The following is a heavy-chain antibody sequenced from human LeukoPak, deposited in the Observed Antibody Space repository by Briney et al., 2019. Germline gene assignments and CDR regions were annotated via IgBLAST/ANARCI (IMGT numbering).Heavy chain of an antibody. CDR3: ARVTRSGSYYYYYGMDV. CDR1: GGSISSYY. D-gene: IGHD1-26*01. CDR2: IYYSGST. Sequence: KPSETLSLTCTVSGGSISSYYWSWIRQAPGKGLEWIGYIYYSGSTNYNPSLKSRVTISVDTSKNQFSLKLSSVTAADTAVYYCARVTRSGSYYYYYGMDVWGQGTTVTVSS. J-gene: IGHJ6*02. V-gene: IGHV4-59*01.